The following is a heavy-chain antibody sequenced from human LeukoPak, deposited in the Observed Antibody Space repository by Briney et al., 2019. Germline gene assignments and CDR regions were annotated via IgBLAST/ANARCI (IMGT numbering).Heavy chain of an antibody. CDR3: ARGDYDILTGSMDPNWFDP. CDR1: GGTCSSYA. Sequence: ASVKVSCKASGGTCSSYAISWVRQAPGQGLEWMGGIIPIFGTANYAQKFQGRVTITADKSTSTAYMELSSLRSEDTAVYYCARGDYDILTGSMDPNWFDPWGQGTLVTVSS. CDR2: IIPIFGTA. J-gene: IGHJ5*02. D-gene: IGHD3-9*01. V-gene: IGHV1-69*06.